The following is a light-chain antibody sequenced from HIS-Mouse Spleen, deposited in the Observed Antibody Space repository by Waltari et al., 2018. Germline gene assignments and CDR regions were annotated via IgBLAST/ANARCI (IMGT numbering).Light chain of an antibody. CDR3: AAWDDSLNGNYV. V-gene: IGLV1-44*01. CDR1: SPNIGSNT. Sequence: QSVLTQPPSASGTPGPRVTISCSGSSPNIGSNTVNWYKQLPGTAPKLLIYSNNQRPSGVPDRFSGSKSGTSASLAISGLQSEDEADYYCAAWDDSLNGNYVFGTGTKVTVL. J-gene: IGLJ1*01. CDR2: SNN.